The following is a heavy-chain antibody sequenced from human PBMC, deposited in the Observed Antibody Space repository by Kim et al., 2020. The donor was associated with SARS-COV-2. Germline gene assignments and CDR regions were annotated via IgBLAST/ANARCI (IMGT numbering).Heavy chain of an antibody. J-gene: IGHJ6*04. D-gene: IGHD4-17*01. CDR2: INPSGGST. Sequence: ASVKVSCKASGYTFTSYYMHWVRQAPGQGLEWMGIINPSGGSTSYAQKFQGRVTMTRDTSTSTVYMELSSLRSEDTAVYYCARDLTTVTTYINDYYGRDVWGEGTTVTVSS. CDR1: GYTFTSYY. V-gene: IGHV1-46*01. CDR3: ARDLTTVTTYINDYYGRDV.